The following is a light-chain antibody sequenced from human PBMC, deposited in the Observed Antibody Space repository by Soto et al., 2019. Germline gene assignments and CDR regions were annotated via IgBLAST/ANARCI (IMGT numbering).Light chain of an antibody. Sequence: DIQMTQSPSSLSASVGDRVTITCRASQSISSYLNWYQQKPGKAPKLLIYAASSLQSGVPSRFSGSGSGRDFTLTISSLQPEDFATYYCQQSYSTSMYTFGQGTKLEIK. V-gene: IGKV1-39*01. CDR3: QQSYSTSMYT. CDR1: QSISSY. CDR2: AAS. J-gene: IGKJ2*01.